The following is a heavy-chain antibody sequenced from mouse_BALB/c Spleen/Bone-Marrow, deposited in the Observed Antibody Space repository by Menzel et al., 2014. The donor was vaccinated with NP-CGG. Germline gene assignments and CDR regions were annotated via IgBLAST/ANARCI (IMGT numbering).Heavy chain of an antibody. CDR3: ARTPGVLYFFDY. J-gene: IGHJ2*01. CDR2: ILPESGST. V-gene: IGHV1-9*01. Sequence: VQLQQSGAELIKPGASVKISCKSSGYTFSSYWIEWVKQRPGHGLEWIGEILPESGSTNYNEKFRGKATFTADTSSNTAYMQLSSLTSEDSAVYYCARTPGVLYFFDYWGQGTTLTVSS. CDR1: GYTFSSYW.